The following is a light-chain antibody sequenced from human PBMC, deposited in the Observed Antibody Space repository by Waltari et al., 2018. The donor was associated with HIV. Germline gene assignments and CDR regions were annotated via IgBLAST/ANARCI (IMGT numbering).Light chain of an antibody. J-gene: IGKJ2*03. CDR2: GAS. CDR3: HQYGSSISYS. V-gene: IGKV3-20*01. CDR1: QSVSSNY. Sequence: EIVLTQSLGTLSLSPGERATLSCRASQSVSSNYLAWYQQKPGQAPRLLIYGASNRATGIPDRFSGSGYGTDFTLTISRLETEDYAVYYCHQYGSSISYSFGQGTKLEIK.